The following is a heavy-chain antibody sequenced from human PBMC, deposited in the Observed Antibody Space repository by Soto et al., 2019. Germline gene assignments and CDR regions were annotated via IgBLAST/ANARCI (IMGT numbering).Heavy chain of an antibody. V-gene: IGHV1-69*01. Sequence: QVQLVQSGAEVKKPGSSVKVSCKASGGTFSSYAISWVRQAPGQGLEWMGGIIPIFGTANYAQKFQGRVTITADESTSTAYMELSRLRSEDTAVYYCATRRGTGTTALYCGMDVWGQGTTVTVSS. CDR3: ATRRGTGTTALYCGMDV. J-gene: IGHJ6*02. D-gene: IGHD1-7*01. CDR2: IIPIFGTA. CDR1: GGTFSSYA.